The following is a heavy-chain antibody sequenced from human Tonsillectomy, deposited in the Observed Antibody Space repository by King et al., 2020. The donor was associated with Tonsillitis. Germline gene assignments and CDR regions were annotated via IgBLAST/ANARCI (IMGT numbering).Heavy chain of an antibody. Sequence: VQLVESGGGLIKPGGSLRLSCAASGFRFSNYNMDWVRQAPGKGLEWIAHISGSSHAIYYADSVKGRFTISRDNAKKSLYLQMNSLRAEDTALYYCVRDPVAEYSDSSASFSVFDAWGQGTRVTVSS. CDR2: ISGSSHAI. CDR3: VRDPVAEYSDSSASFSVFDA. CDR1: GFRFSNYN. V-gene: IGHV3-48*04. D-gene: IGHD6-6*01. J-gene: IGHJ4*02.